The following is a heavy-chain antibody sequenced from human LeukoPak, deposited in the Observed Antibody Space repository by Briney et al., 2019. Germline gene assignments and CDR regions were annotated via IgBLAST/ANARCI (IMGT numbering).Heavy chain of an antibody. J-gene: IGHJ4*02. V-gene: IGHV3-30*02. CDR1: GFTFDVDG. CDR2: IRYDANKE. Sequence: GGSLRLSCAASGFTFDVDGMHWVRQPPGRGLEWVAFIRYDANKEYYADSVKGRFTISRDNSKNTQYLQMNSLRAEDTAVYYCARDLDYYGSGSYYNFDYWGQGTLVTVSS. CDR3: ARDLDYYGSGSYYNFDY. D-gene: IGHD3-10*01.